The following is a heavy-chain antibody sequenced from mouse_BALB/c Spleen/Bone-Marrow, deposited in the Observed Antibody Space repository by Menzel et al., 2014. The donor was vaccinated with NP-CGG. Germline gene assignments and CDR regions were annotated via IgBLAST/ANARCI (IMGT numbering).Heavy chain of an antibody. V-gene: IGHV1S81*02. CDR2: INPSNGGT. CDR1: GYTFTIYY. Sequence: VQLQQSGAELVKPGASVKLSCKASGYTFTIYYMFWVKQRPGQGLEWIGEINPSNGGTNFNEEFKSKATLTVDKSSSTAYMQLSSLTSEDSAVYYCTRNGPDSSGYPAWFAYWGQGTLVTVSA. CDR3: TRNGPDSSGYPAWFAY. D-gene: IGHD3-2*01. J-gene: IGHJ3*01.